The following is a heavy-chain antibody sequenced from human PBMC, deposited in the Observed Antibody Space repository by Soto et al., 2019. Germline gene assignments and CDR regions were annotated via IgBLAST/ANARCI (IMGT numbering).Heavy chain of an antibody. Sequence: PGGSLRLSCAASGFTFSSYGMHWVRQAPGKGLEWVAVIWYDGSNKYYADSVKGRFTISRDNSKNTLYLQMNSLRAEDTAVYYCARELRWLQPWTYYFDYWGQGTLVIVSS. D-gene: IGHD5-12*01. CDR2: IWYDGSNK. J-gene: IGHJ4*02. CDR1: GFTFSSYG. V-gene: IGHV3-33*01. CDR3: ARELRWLQPWTYYFDY.